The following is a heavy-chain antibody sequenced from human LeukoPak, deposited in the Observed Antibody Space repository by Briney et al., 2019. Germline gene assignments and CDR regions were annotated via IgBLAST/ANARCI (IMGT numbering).Heavy chain of an antibody. CDR2: ISWNSGSI. CDR1: GFTFDDYA. J-gene: IGHJ4*02. CDR3: AKAGYSSSWHVYYFDY. V-gene: IGHV3-9*01. D-gene: IGHD6-13*01. Sequence: GGSLRLSCAASGFTFDDYAMHWIRQAPGKGLEWVSGISWNSGSIGYADSVKGRFTISRDNAKNSLYLQMNSLRAEDTALYYCAKAGYSSSWHVYYFDYWGQGTLVTVSS.